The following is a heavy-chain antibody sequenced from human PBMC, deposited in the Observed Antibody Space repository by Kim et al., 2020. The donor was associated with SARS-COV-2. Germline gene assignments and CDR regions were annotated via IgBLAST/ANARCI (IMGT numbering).Heavy chain of an antibody. J-gene: IGHJ6*02. Sequence: GRFTISRDNSKTTLYLQMNSLRAEDTAVYFCARWRGQVWSGSDYFYGLDAWGQGTTVTISS. D-gene: IGHD3-3*01. CDR3: ARWRGQVWSGSDYFYGLDA. V-gene: IGHV3-23*01.